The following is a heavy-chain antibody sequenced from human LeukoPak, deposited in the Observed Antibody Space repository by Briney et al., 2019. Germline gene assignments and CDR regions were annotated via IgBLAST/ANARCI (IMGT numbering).Heavy chain of an antibody. D-gene: IGHD5-18*01. CDR2: IRYDGTNK. J-gene: IGHJ4*02. CDR1: GFTFSSYG. CDR3: ATGGDTAMVRLDY. V-gene: IGHV3-30*02. Sequence: GGSLRLSCAASGFTFSSYGMHWVRQAPGKGLEWVAFIRYDGTNKYYADSVKGRFTISRDNSKNTMYLQMNSLRAEDTAVYFCATGGDTAMVRLDYWGQGTLVTVSS.